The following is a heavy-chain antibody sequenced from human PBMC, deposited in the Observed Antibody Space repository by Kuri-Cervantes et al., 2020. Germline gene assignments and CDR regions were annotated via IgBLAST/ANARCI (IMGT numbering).Heavy chain of an antibody. CDR2: ISSSSSYI. Sequence: GESLKISCAASGFTFSSYSMNWVRQAPGKGLEWVSSISSSSSYIYYADSVKGRFTISRDNAKNSLYLQMNSLRAEDTAVYYCARDHVVVPAAPFDYWGQGTLVTVSS. J-gene: IGHJ4*02. CDR3: ARDHVVVPAAPFDY. V-gene: IGHV3-21*01. CDR1: GFTFSSYS. D-gene: IGHD2-2*01.